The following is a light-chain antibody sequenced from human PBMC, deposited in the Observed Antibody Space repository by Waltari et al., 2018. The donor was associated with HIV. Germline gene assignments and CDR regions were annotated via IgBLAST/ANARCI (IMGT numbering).Light chain of an antibody. Sequence: QRVLTQSPSASASLGASVTLTCTLSSDFSDYAIAWHQQHPEKGPRYLMKVYNDGSHYTGDGTPDRFSGSSSGAERYLIIPSLQSEDEADYYCQTWGSGIWVFGGGTKLTVL. CDR2: VYNDGSH. CDR1: SDFSDYA. CDR3: QTWGSGIWV. J-gene: IGLJ3*02. V-gene: IGLV4-69*01.